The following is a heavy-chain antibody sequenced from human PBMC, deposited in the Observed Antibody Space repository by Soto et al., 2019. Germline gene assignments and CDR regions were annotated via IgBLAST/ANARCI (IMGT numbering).Heavy chain of an antibody. D-gene: IGHD1-26*01. CDR3: AKDAVSYNGKWDWFDS. Sequence: GSLRLSCVPPRFIFCDFPMTWVRQVQGKGLEWVSSIGGSNTDIYYADSVKGRFIISRDNSKNTMYLQMNSLRDDDTAVYYCAKDAVSYNGKWDWFDSWGQGTLVTVSS. V-gene: IGHV3-23*01. J-gene: IGHJ5*01. CDR1: RFIFCDFP. CDR2: IGGSNTDI.